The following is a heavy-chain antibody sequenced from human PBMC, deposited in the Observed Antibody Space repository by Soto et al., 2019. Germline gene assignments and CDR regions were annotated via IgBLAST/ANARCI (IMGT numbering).Heavy chain of an antibody. CDR1: GYTFTGYY. CDR3: ARDGVLLWFGDEYYFDY. D-gene: IGHD3-10*01. V-gene: IGHV1-2*02. CDR2: INPNSGGT. J-gene: IGHJ4*02. Sequence: GASVKVSCKASGYTFTGYYMHWVRQAPGQGLEWMGWINPNSGGTNYAQKFQGRVTMTRDTSISTAYMELSRLRSDDTAVYYCARDGVLLWFGDEYYFDYWGQGTLVTVSS.